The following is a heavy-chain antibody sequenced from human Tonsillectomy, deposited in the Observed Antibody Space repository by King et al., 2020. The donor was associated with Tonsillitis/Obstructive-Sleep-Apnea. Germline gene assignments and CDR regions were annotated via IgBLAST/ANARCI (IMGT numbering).Heavy chain of an antibody. CDR2: IYYSGTA. Sequence: LQLQESGPGLVKPSETLSLTCIVSGYSISTSSYYWGWIRQPPGKGLEWLGSIYYSGTAYYNPSLKSRVTMSMDMSKNQFSLKLNSVSASDTAVYYCARKDDYYDSSVLGGYFAYGGQGTLVTVSS. CDR3: ARKDDYYDSSVLGGYFAY. V-gene: IGHV4-39*01. CDR1: GYSISTSSYY. D-gene: IGHD3-22*01. J-gene: IGHJ4*02.